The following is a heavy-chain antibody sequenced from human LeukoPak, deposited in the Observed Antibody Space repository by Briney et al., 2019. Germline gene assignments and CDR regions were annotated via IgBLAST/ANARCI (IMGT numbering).Heavy chain of an antibody. J-gene: IGHJ4*02. CDR2: IKQDGSEK. CDR3: ARTELGYYDFWSGYYSSMDY. D-gene: IGHD3-3*01. CDR1: GFTFSSYW. Sequence: GGSLRLSCAASGFTFSSYWMSWVRQAPGKGLEWVANIKQDGSEKYYVDSVKGRFTISRDNAKNSLYLQMNSLRAEDTAVYYCARTELGYYDFWSGYYSSMDYWGQGTLVTVSS. V-gene: IGHV3-7*01.